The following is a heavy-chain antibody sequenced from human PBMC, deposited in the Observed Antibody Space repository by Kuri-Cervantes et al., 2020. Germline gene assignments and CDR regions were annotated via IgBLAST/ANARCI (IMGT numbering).Heavy chain of an antibody. CDR1: GYTFTSYA. Sequence: ASVKVSCKASGYTFTSYAMHWVRQAPGQGLEWMGIINPSGGSTSYAQKFQGRVTMTRDTSTSTVYMELSSLRSEDTAVYYCARDLKGSSCWYGGFDYWGQGTLVTVSS. V-gene: IGHV1-46*01. D-gene: IGHD6-19*01. J-gene: IGHJ4*02. CDR2: INPSGGST. CDR3: ARDLKGSSCWYGGFDY.